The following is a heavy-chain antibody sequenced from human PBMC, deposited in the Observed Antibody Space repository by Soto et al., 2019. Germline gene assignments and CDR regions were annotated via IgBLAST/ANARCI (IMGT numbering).Heavy chain of an antibody. V-gene: IGHV3-23*01. Sequence: HPGGSLRLSCAASGFTFSTYAMSWVRQAPGKGLEWVSAISGTGGTTYYADSVKGRFTISRDNSKNTLYLQMNSLRAEDTAVYYCAKSPGRLYFDYWGQGTLVTVSS. CDR2: ISGTGGTT. J-gene: IGHJ4*02. CDR3: AKSPGRLYFDY. CDR1: GFTFSTYA.